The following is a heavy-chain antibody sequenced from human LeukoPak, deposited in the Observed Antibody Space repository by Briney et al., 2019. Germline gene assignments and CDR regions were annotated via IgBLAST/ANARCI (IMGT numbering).Heavy chain of an antibody. CDR1: GFTFRSYA. D-gene: IGHD6-13*01. CDR3: TRRPYSSSWYYFDY. J-gene: IGHJ4*02. CDR2: ISSSGSML. Sequence: GGSLRLSCAASGFTFRSYAMSWVRQPPGKGLEWVSYISSSGSMLHYADSVEGRFTISRDNGKSSLYLQMSSLRVEDTAVYYCTRRPYSSSWYYFDYWGQGTLVTVSS. V-gene: IGHV3-48*03.